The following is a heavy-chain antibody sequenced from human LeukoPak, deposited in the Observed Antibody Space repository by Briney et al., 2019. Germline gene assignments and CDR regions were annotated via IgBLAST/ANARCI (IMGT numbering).Heavy chain of an antibody. CDR3: ARDRHGYFDY. D-gene: IGHD6-13*01. V-gene: IGHV3-11*01. Sequence: GGSLRLSCAASGFTFSDHYMIWLRQAPGKGLESLSYISHNGDTKYYADSVKGRLSISRDNAKSSLYLEMNSLRVEDTAMYYCARDRHGYFDYWGQGTLVTVSS. CDR1: GFTFSDHY. J-gene: IGHJ4*02. CDR2: ISHNGDTK.